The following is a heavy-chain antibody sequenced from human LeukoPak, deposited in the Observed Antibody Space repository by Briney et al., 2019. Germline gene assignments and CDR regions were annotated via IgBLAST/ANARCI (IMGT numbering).Heavy chain of an antibody. CDR2: IDSGGSNT. CDR3: VRERYSSGPDGFDI. CDR1: GFTFSRHW. Sequence: PGGSLRLSCAVSGFTFSRHWMHWVRQAPGKGLVWVSRIDSGGSNTRYADSVKGRFTVSRDNAKNTVYLQMNSLRAEDTAVYYCVRERYSSGPDGFDIWGQGTMVTVSP. J-gene: IGHJ3*02. V-gene: IGHV3-74*01. D-gene: IGHD2-15*01.